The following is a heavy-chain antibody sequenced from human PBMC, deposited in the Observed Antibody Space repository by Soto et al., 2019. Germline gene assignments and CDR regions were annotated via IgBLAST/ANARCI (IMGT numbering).Heavy chain of an antibody. CDR1: GGTFSKDA. D-gene: IGHD5-18*01. V-gene: IGHV1-69*01. Sequence: QVQLVQSGAEVKKPGSSVTVSCKTSGGTFSKDAINWVRQAPGQGLEWMGLLIPVFGSPIYAQKFQGRIRINADESTSNAFMDLSSLRSEDTAVYYCTRVLGYTFEPGKTRYYAMDVWGQGTTVSVSS. CDR3: TRVLGYTFEPGKTRYYAMDV. CDR2: LIPVFGSP. J-gene: IGHJ6*02.